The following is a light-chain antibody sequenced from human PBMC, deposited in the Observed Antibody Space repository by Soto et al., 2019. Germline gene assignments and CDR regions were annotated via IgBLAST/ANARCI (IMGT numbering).Light chain of an antibody. V-gene: IGKV3D-15*02. CDR1: QTVSRS. J-gene: IGKJ1*01. Sequence: EVVLRQSPATLSVSPGERATLSCRASQTVSRSLAWYQQRPGQAPRLLIYGASTRATGVSDRFSGSGSGTDFTLTISSLQSEDFAVYYCQQYGSSPGTFGQGTKVAIK. CDR2: GAS. CDR3: QQYGSSPGT.